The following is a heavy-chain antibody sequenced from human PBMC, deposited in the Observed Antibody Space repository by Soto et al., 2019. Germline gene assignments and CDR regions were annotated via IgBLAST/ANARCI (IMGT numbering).Heavy chain of an antibody. V-gene: IGHV3-74*01. CDR2: INSDGSST. CDR3: ARDLPSYSSSSGYYYYGMDV. CDR1: GFTFSSYW. D-gene: IGHD6-6*01. Sequence: PGGSLRLSCAASGFTFSSYWMHWVRQAPGKGLVWVSRINSDGSSTSYADSVKGRFTISRDNAKNTLYLQMNSLRAEDTAVYYCARDLPSYSSSSGYYYYGMDVWGQGTTVTVSS. J-gene: IGHJ6*02.